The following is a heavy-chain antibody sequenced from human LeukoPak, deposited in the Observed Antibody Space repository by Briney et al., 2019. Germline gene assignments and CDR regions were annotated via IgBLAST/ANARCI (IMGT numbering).Heavy chain of an antibody. CDR1: GGSIGSSSYY. CDR2: IYYSGST. Sequence: SETLSLTCTVSGGSIGSSSYYWGWIRQPPGKGLEWIGSIYYSGSTYYSPSLRSRVTISLDTSRNQFSLKLSSVTAADTAVYYCARDCGAVAGRYYYYYYMDVWGKGTTVTVSS. CDR3: ARDCGAVAGRYYYYYYMDV. V-gene: IGHV4-39*07. J-gene: IGHJ6*03. D-gene: IGHD6-19*01.